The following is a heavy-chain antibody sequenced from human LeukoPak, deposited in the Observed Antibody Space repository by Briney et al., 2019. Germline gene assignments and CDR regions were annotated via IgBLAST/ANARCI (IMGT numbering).Heavy chain of an antibody. CDR1: GYTFSSYG. CDR2: ISPSSGNT. D-gene: IGHD1-14*01. CDR3: ARYGGTNRSFDY. J-gene: IGHJ4*02. V-gene: IGHV1-18*01. Sequence: ASVKVSCKASGYTFSSYGITWVRQAPGQGLEWMGWISPSSGNTNYVQNLQGRASMTTDTSTSTVYMELRSLRSDDTAVYYCARYGGTNRSFDYWGPGTLVSVSS.